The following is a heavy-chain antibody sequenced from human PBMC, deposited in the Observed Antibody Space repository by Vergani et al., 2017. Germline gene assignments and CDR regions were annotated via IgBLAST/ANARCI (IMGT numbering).Heavy chain of an antibody. CDR1: GFSFSSHA. D-gene: IGHD3-10*01. CDR2: ISNDGSKK. J-gene: IGHJ4*02. CDR3: ARRGSGNTYYFDY. V-gene: IGHV3-30*03. Sequence: QVQLAESGGGRVQPGRSLRLSCAASGFSFSSHAIHWVRQAPGKGLEWVAVISNDGSKKYYADSVKGRFTISRDNSKNTLDLQMTSLRAEDTAFYYCARRGSGNTYYFDYWGQGALVTVSS.